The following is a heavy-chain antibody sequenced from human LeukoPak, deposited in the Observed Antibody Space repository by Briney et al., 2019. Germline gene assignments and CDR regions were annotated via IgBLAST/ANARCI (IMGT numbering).Heavy chain of an antibody. CDR1: GYTFTSYY. V-gene: IGHV1-46*01. J-gene: IGHJ6*03. Sequence: ASVKVSCKASGYTFTSYYMHWVRQAPGQGLEWMGIINPSGGSTSYAQKFQGRVTMTRDTSTSTVYMELSSLRSEDTAVYYCARGPPSTSWYDPRRYYYYMDVWGKGTTVTVSS. D-gene: IGHD2-2*01. CDR3: ARGPPSTSWYDPRRYYYYMDV. CDR2: INPSGGST.